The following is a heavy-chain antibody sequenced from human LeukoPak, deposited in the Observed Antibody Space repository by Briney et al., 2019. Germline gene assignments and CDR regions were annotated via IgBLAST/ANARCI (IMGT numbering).Heavy chain of an antibody. CDR2: ISRNGGTT. D-gene: IGHD3-22*01. V-gene: IGHV3-64*01. Sequence: GGSLRLSCAASGFSFSASTMHWVRQAPGKGLESVSAISRNGGTTYYAKSVKGRFTISRDNSTNTLYLQMDSLRAEDMAVYYCARVRADYYDSTGYYGPFDFWGQGTLVTVSS. CDR3: ARVRADYYDSTGYYGPFDF. J-gene: IGHJ4*02. CDR1: GFSFSAST.